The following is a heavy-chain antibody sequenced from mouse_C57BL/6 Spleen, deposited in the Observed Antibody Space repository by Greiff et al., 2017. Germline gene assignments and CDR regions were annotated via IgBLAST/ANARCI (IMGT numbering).Heavy chain of an antibody. D-gene: IGHD4-1*01. CDR3: ARGTDWYFDV. V-gene: IGHV1-18*01. J-gene: IGHJ1*03. Sequence: EVKLQESGPELVKPGASVKIPCKASGYTFTDYNMDWVKQSHGKSLEWIGDINPNNGGTICNQKFKGKATLTVDKSSSTAYMELRSLTSEDTAVYYCARGTDWYFDVWGTGTTVTVSS. CDR1: GYTFTDYN. CDR2: INPNNGGT.